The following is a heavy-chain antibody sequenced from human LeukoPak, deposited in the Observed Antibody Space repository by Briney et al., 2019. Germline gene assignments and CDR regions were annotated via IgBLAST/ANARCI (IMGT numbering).Heavy chain of an antibody. Sequence: GASVNVSCKASGYTFTSYYMHLVRQAPGQGLEWMGIINPSGGTTSYAQKFQGRVTMTRDTSTSTVYMELSSLRSEDTALYYCARGSWYRNDYWGQGTLVTVSS. CDR3: ARGSWYRNDY. J-gene: IGHJ4*02. D-gene: IGHD6-13*01. V-gene: IGHV1-46*01. CDR1: GYTFTSYY. CDR2: INPSGGTT.